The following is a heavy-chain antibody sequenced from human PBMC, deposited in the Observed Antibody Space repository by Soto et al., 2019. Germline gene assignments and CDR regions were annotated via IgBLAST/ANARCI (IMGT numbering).Heavy chain of an antibody. J-gene: IGHJ4*02. D-gene: IGHD3-10*01. CDR1: GFTFSSYG. CDR3: ARPVSGSYFDY. Sequence: QVQLVESGGGVVQPGRSLRLSCAASGFTFSSYGMHWVRQAPGKGLEWVAVIWYDGSNKYYADSVKGRFTISRDNSKNTLYLQMNSRRAEDTAVYYCARPVSGSYFDYWGQGTLVTVSS. CDR2: IWYDGSNK. V-gene: IGHV3-33*01.